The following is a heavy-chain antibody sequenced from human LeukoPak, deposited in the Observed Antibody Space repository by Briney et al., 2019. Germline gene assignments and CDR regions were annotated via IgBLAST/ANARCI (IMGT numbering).Heavy chain of an antibody. Sequence: HPGGSLRLSCAASGFTFSIYWVHWVRQAPGKGLVWVSRINSDGSSTSYADSVKGRFTISRDNAKNTLYLQMNSLRAEDTAVYYCATGQGHGMDVWGQGTTVTVSS. V-gene: IGHV3-74*01. CDR1: GFTFSIYW. CDR2: INSDGSST. D-gene: IGHD1-14*01. CDR3: ATGQGHGMDV. J-gene: IGHJ6*02.